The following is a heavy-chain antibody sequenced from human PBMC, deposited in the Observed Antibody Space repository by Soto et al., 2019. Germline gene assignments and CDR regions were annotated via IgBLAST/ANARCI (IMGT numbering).Heavy chain of an antibody. CDR3: AKEIDVPAATILYYYYGMDV. CDR1: GFTFSSYG. CDR2: ISYDGSNK. J-gene: IGHJ6*02. V-gene: IGHV3-30*18. D-gene: IGHD2-2*01. Sequence: GGSLRLSCAACGFTFSSYGIHWGRQAPGKWLEWVAVISYDGSNKYYADSVKGRFTISRDNSKNTLYLQMNSLRAEDTAVYYCAKEIDVPAATILYYYYGMDVCGQGPTGTVSS.